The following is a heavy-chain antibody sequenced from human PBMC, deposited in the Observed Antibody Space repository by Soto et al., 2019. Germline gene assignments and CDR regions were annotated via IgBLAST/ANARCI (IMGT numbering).Heavy chain of an antibody. CDR2: INPSGTTS. CDR3: AKPQIARHYYFGMEV. Sequence: QVQLVQTGAEVKKPGASVKVYCKASGYTFTRFYMHWVRQAPGQGLEWKGIINPSGTTSEYAHKFQGTVTMTMDTSTITYYMDLSSLTSEDTAVYYCAKPQIARHYYFGMEVWGQGTAVTVAS. V-gene: IGHV1-46*01. CDR1: GYTFTRFY. J-gene: IGHJ6*02.